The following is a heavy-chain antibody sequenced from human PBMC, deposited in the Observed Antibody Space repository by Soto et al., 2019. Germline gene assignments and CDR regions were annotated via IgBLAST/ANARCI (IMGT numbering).Heavy chain of an antibody. Sequence: QVQLVQSGAEVKKPGASVKVSCKASGYTFTSHGIGWVRQAPGQGLEWMGRITAYKANPNYAQKQQGRVTMTTDTSTSTDYMELRSLRDDDTAVYYWARSTGDYGIYWGQGTLVTVAS. CDR1: GYTFTSHG. CDR3: ARSTGDYGIY. CDR2: ITAYKANP. J-gene: IGHJ4*02. D-gene: IGHD4-17*01. V-gene: IGHV1-18*01.